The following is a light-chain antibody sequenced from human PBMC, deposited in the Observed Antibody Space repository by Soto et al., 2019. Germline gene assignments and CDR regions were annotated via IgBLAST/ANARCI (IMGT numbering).Light chain of an antibody. CDR1: QSVGRHY. CDR2: DAS. V-gene: IGKV3-20*01. Sequence: EIVLTQSPGTLSLSPGESATLSCRASQSVGRHYLAWFQHKPDQAPRLLIYDASNRATGVPDRFSGSGSGTDFTRSVTRLEPEDFAVDYCHQYAVSPRTFVGGTTVEIK. J-gene: IGKJ4*01. CDR3: HQYAVSPRT.